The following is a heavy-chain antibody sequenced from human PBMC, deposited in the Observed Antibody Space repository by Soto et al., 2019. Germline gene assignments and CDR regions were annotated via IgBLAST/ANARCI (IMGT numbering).Heavy chain of an antibody. D-gene: IGHD2-8*01. CDR3: ARGGGYCTPTSCAIDS. J-gene: IGHJ4*02. CDR2: VSLTGDRT. V-gene: IGHV3-23*01. CDR1: RFSFSSYE. Sequence: GGSLRLSCVASRFSFSSYEMSWVRQAAGKGLEWVSRVSLTGDRTNYAGSVKGRFTVSRDNFKNTLYLEMDSLRPEDTAIYYCARGGGYCTPTSCAIDSWGLGTPVTVSS.